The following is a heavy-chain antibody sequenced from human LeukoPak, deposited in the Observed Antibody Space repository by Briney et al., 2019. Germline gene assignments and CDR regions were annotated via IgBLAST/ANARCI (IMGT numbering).Heavy chain of an antibody. J-gene: IGHJ4*02. CDR1: GFTFSSYG. Sequence: GGSLRLSCAASGFTFSSYGMHWVRQAPGKGLEWVLLTHSGGETLYADSVKGRFTISRDNSKNMLFLQMISLRAEDTAIYYCVTVRGGDWGQGTLVTVSS. CDR3: VTVRGGD. CDR2: THSGGET. V-gene: IGHV3-NL1*01. D-gene: IGHD2-15*01.